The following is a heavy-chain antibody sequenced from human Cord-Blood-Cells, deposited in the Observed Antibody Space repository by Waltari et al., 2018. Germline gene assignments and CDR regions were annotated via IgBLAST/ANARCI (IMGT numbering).Heavy chain of an antibody. J-gene: IGHJ4*02. CDR1: GYTFTRYA. Sequence: QVQLVQSGAEVNKPGASLKVSCKASGYTFTRYAVHRGRQAPGQRLEWMGWINAGNGNTKYSQKFQGRVTITRDTSASTAYMELSSLRSEDTAVYYCASEKYSGYEGGFDYWGQGTLVTVSS. D-gene: IGHD5-12*01. CDR3: ASEKYSGYEGGFDY. V-gene: IGHV1-3*01. CDR2: INAGNGNT.